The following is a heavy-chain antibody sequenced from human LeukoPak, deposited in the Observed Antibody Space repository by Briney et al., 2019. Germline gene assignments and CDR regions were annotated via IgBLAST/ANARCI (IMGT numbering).Heavy chain of an antibody. D-gene: IGHD2-2*01. CDR1: GYSISSGYY. CDR3: ARVADIVVVPAAPTGWFDP. Sequence: SETLSLTCTVSGYSISSGYYWGWIRQPPGKGLEWIGSIYHSGSTYYNPSLKSRVTISVDASKNQFSLKLSSVTAADTAVYYCARVADIVVVPAAPTGWFDPWGQGTLVTVSS. J-gene: IGHJ5*02. CDR2: IYHSGST. V-gene: IGHV4-38-2*02.